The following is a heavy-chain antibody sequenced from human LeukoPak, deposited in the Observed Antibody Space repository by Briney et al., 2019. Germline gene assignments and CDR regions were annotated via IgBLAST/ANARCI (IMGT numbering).Heavy chain of an antibody. CDR3: TTDFLVPAAMESMVAFDI. D-gene: IGHD2-2*01. CDR2: IKSKTDGGTT. V-gene: IGHV3-15*01. J-gene: IGHJ3*02. Sequence: RAGGSLRLSCAASGFTFSNAWMSWVRQAPGKGLEWVGRIKSKTDGGTTDYAAPVKGRFTISRGDSKNTLYLQMNSLKTEDTAVYYCTTDFLVPAAMESMVAFDIWGQGTMVTVSS. CDR1: GFTFSNAW.